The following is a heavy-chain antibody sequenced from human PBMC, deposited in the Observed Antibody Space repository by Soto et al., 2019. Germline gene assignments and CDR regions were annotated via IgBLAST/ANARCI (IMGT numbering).Heavy chain of an antibody. J-gene: IGHJ4*02. CDR2: INSDGSST. D-gene: IGHD2-15*01. CDR1: GFTFSSYW. Sequence: EVQLVESGGGLVQPGESLRLSCAASGFTFSSYWMHWVRQAPGKGLVWVSRINSDGSSTSYAGSVKGRFTISRDNAKNTLYLQMNSLRAEDTAVYYCVGTSLVVAAATREDYWGQGTLVTVSS. CDR3: VGTSLVVAAATREDY. V-gene: IGHV3-74*01.